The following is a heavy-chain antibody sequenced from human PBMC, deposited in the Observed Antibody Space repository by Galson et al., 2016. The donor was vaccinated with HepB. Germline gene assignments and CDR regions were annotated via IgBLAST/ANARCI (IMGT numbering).Heavy chain of an antibody. Sequence: SLRLSCAASGFTFSRYGMHWVRQAPGKGLEWVAVISYDGGDKHYADSVKGRLTVSRDNSKNTLFLQMNSLRVEDTAVYYCAKLDYGRDCPRDDWGQGTQVTVS. D-gene: IGHD2-21*02. CDR1: GFTFSRYG. CDR3: AKLDYGRDCPRDD. CDR2: ISYDGGDK. J-gene: IGHJ4*02. V-gene: IGHV3-30*19.